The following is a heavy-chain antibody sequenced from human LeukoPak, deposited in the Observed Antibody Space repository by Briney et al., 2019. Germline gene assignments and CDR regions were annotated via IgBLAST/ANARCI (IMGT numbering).Heavy chain of an antibody. CDR2: ICGNCGTA. D-gene: IGHD2-2*01. Sequence: PGGSLRLSCAASGFTFNNYAMNWVRQAPGKGLEWVSSICGNCGTAYYVDSVKGRFTISRDNSKNTLYLQMNSLRAEDTAVYYCAKHYCSDASCSVFSFDSWDQGTLVTVSS. CDR3: AKHYCSDASCSVFSFDS. V-gene: IGHV3-23*01. CDR1: GFTFNNYA. J-gene: IGHJ4*02.